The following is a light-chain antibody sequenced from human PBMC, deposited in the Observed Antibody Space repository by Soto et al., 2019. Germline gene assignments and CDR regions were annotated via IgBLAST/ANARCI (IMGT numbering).Light chain of an antibody. CDR3: QQYSDSSGA. CDR2: DAS. Sequence: DIQVTQSPSTLSASVGDRVTITCGASQSIGTWLAWYQQKPGKAPKLLIFDASTLESGVPSRFSGSGSGTDFTLTISSLQPDDFATYCCQQYSDSSGAFGQGTKVDIK. CDR1: QSIGTW. J-gene: IGKJ1*01. V-gene: IGKV1-5*01.